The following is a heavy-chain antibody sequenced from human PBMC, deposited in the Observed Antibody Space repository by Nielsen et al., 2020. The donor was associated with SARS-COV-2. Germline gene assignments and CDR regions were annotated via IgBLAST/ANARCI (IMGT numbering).Heavy chain of an antibody. Sequence: SLKISCAASGFTFSSFALHWVRQAPGKGLEWVAVISYDGSNKSYADSVRGRFTISRDNSKTTLYVQMDSLGPEATAVYYCAREGGTIPASGKPEYYFDYWGQGTLVTVSS. D-gene: IGHD6-13*01. CDR1: GFTFSSFA. J-gene: IGHJ4*02. CDR3: AREGGTIPASGKPEYYFDY. V-gene: IGHV3-30-3*01. CDR2: ISYDGSNK.